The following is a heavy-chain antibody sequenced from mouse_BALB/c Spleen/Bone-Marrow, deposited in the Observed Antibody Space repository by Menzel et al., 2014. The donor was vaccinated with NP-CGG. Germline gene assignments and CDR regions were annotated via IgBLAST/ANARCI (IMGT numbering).Heavy chain of an antibody. J-gene: IGHJ2*01. CDR1: GYTFTSYW. D-gene: IGHD2-1*01. CDR2: INPSTGYT. V-gene: IGHV1-7*01. CDR3: ARYGNYGDYFDY. Sequence: QVQLQQSGAELAKPGASVKMSCKASGYTFTSYWMHWVKQRPGQGLEWIGYINPSTGYTEYNQKFKDKATLTADTSSSTAYMQLSSLTSEDSAVYYCARYGNYGDYFDYWGQGTTLTVSS.